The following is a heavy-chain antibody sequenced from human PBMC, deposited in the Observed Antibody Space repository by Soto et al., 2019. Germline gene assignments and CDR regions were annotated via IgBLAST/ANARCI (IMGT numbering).Heavy chain of an antibody. Sequence: SSETLSLTCAVSGASISGFYWSWIRQPPGKGMEWIGYIFYNGGTNYNPSLKSRVTMSVDASKNHFSLNLTSVTAADTAVYYCARYLGYYYYMDVWGTGTTVTVSS. CDR2: IFYNGGT. CDR3: ARYLGYYYYMDV. CDR1: GASISGFY. D-gene: IGHD7-27*01. J-gene: IGHJ6*03. V-gene: IGHV4-59*08.